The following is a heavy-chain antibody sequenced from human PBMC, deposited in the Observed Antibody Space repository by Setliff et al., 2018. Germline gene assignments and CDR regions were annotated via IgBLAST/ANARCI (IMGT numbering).Heavy chain of an antibody. Sequence: GASVKVSCKAAGYSFSDYDINWVRQAPGQGLEWMGWMNAHSGNSGCAQKFQGRVTMTRDTSISTAYMELSRLRSEDTAVYYCAISTIFGVVSPTPDAFDIWGQGTMVTVSS. CDR1: GYSFSDYD. CDR3: AISTIFGVVSPTPDAFDI. J-gene: IGHJ3*02. V-gene: IGHV1-8*01. D-gene: IGHD3-3*01. CDR2: MNAHSGNS.